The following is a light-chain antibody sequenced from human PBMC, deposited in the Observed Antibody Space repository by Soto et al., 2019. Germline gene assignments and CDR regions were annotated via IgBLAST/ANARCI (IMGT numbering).Light chain of an antibody. CDR2: VKSDGSH. CDR1: SGHSSYA. Sequence: QPVLTQSPSASASPGASVKLTCTLSSGHSSYAIAWPQQQPEKGTRYLMKVKSDGSHTKGDGIPDRFSGSSAGAERYLTIAILQAEDEAYYCCQTGGAGHVVFGGGTQLTVL. J-gene: IGLJ2*01. CDR3: QTGGAGHVV. V-gene: IGLV4-69*01.